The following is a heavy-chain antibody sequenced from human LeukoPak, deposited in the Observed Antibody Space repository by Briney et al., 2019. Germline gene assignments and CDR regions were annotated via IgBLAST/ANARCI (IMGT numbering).Heavy chain of an antibody. Sequence: GGSLRLSCAASGFTFSSYAMRWVRQAPGEGLEWVSAISGSGGNTYSADSVKGRCTISRNNSRNTLYLQMNSLRVEDTAVYYCAKDARRSSGWYFFDHWGQGTLVTVSS. CDR1: GFTFSSYA. CDR2: ISGSGGNT. CDR3: AKDARRSSGWYFFDH. D-gene: IGHD6-19*01. V-gene: IGHV3-23*01. J-gene: IGHJ4*02.